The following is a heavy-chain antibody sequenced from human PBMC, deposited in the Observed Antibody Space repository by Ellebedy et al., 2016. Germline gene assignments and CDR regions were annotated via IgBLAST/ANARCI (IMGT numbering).Heavy chain of an antibody. CDR2: ISGGGDTT. J-gene: IGHJ4*02. V-gene: IGHV3-23*01. CDR3: YYGHYSGS. D-gene: IGHD4-17*01. Sequence: GGSLRLSXAAAGFNFKDFFMSWVRQAPGKRLEWVSTISGGGDTTVSADSVKGRFTISRDNFRNTLYLQMNSLRAEDTAVYYCYYGHYSGSWGQGTLVTVSS. CDR1: GFNFKDFF.